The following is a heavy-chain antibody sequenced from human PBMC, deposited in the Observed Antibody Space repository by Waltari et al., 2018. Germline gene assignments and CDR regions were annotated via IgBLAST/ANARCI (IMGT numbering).Heavy chain of an antibody. V-gene: IGHV1-2*02. CDR1: GSTFTGYY. D-gene: IGHD3-3*01. CDR2: INPNSGGT. J-gene: IGHJ6*02. Sequence: VQLVQSGAEVKQPGASVKVPCKASGSTFTGYYLPWVRQAPGHGLEWMGWINPNSGGTNYAQKFQGRVTMTRDTSISTAYMELSRLRSDDTAVYYCARGYDFGLGMDVWGQGTTVTISS. CDR3: ARGYDFGLGMDV.